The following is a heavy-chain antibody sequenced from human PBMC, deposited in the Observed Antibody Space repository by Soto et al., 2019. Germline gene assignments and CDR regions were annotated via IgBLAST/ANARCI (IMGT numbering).Heavy chain of an antibody. V-gene: IGHV3-21*01. CDR3: ARDLLLTTYYYYYYGMDV. D-gene: IGHD3-22*01. Sequence: GGSLRLSCAASGFTFSSYSMNWVRQAPGKGLEWVSSISSSSSYIYYADSVKGRFTISRDNAKNSLYLQMNSLRAEDTAVYYCARDLLLTTYYYYYYGMDVWGQGTTVTVSS. CDR1: GFTFSSYS. CDR2: ISSSSSYI. J-gene: IGHJ6*02.